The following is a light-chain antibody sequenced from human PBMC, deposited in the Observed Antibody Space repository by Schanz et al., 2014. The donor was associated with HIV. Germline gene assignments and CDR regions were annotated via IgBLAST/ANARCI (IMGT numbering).Light chain of an antibody. CDR3: AAWDDSLRGRV. CDR2: DVT. Sequence: QSALTQPASVSGSPGQSITISCTGTSSDVGGYNYVSWYQQHPGIAPKLMIYDVTTRPSGVSNRFSGSKSGNTASLAISGLRSEDEADYYCAAWDDSLRGRVFGGGTKVTVL. CDR1: SSDVGGYNY. J-gene: IGLJ3*02. V-gene: IGLV2-14*03.